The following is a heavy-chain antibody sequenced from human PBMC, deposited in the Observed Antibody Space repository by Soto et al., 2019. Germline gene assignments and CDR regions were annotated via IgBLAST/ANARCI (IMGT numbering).Heavy chain of an antibody. D-gene: IGHD4-17*01. Sequence: GECLKSSCKGSGYSFTSDWIGWVRQMPGKGLEWMGVIYPGDSDTRYSPSFQGQVTISADKSISTAYLQWSSLKASDTAMYYCARQARYGDYYYYYMDVWGKGTTVTVSS. CDR2: IYPGDSDT. CDR1: GYSFTSDW. J-gene: IGHJ6*03. CDR3: ARQARYGDYYYYYMDV. V-gene: IGHV5-51*01.